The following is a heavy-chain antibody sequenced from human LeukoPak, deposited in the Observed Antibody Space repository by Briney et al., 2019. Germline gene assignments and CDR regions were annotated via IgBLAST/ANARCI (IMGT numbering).Heavy chain of an antibody. D-gene: IGHD6-19*01. CDR2: MNPNSGNT. J-gene: IGHJ6*03. CDR1: GYTFSGHY. CDR3: ARGDSSGWYYYYYMDV. Sequence: ASVKVSCKASGYTFSGHYMYWVRQATGQGLEWMGWMNPNSGNTGYAQKFQGRVTITRNTSISTAYMELSSLRSEDTAVYYCARGDSSGWYYYYYMDVWGKGTTVTVSS. V-gene: IGHV1-8*03.